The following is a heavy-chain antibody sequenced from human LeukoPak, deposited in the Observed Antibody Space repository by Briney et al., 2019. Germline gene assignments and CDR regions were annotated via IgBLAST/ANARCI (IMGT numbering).Heavy chain of an antibody. CDR1: GGSFSGYY. Sequence: SETLSLTCAVYGGSFSGYYWSWIRQPPGKGLEWIGEINHSGSTNYNPSLESRVTISVDTSKNQFSLKLSSVTAADTAVYYCARWCTSCYTIQTWGQGTLVTVSS. V-gene: IGHV4-34*01. CDR2: INHSGST. J-gene: IGHJ5*02. CDR3: ARWCTSCYTIQT. D-gene: IGHD2-2*02.